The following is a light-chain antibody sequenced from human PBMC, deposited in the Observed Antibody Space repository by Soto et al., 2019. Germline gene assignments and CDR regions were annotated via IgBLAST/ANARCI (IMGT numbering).Light chain of an antibody. CDR2: DVS. CDR3: CSYAGTYTLWV. J-gene: IGLJ3*02. CDR1: SSDVGGYNY. V-gene: IGLV2-11*01. Sequence: QSALTQPASVSGSPGQSITISCTGTSSDVGGYNYVSWYQQYPGKAPKLIIYDVSKRPSGVPDRFSGSKSGNTASLTISGLQAEDEADYYCCSYAGTYTLWVFGGGTKVTVL.